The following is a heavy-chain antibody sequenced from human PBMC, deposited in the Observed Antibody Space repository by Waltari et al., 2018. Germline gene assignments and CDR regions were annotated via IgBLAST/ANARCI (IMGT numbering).Heavy chain of an antibody. CDR1: GYTFTRYA. Sequence: LVQSGAEVKKPGASVKVSCKAYGYTFTRYAILWVRQAPGQGLEWLGRINPKNGDTHYAQKFQGRVAMTTDTSTNTAFMELHSLRSDDTAVYYCLRDSSGSHFDYWGQGTLVTVSS. CDR2: INPKNGDT. D-gene: IGHD3-22*01. V-gene: IGHV1-2*06. J-gene: IGHJ4*02. CDR3: LRDSSGSHFDY.